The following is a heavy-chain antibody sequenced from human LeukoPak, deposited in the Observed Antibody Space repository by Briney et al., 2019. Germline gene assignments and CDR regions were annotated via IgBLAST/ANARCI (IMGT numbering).Heavy chain of an antibody. CDR2: IYPGDSDT. Sequence: GESLKISCKGSGYSFTSYWIGWVRQMPGKGLEWMGIIYPGDSDTRYSPSFQGQVTMSADKSISTAYLQWSSLKASDTAMYYCARRYCSSSSCYGYFDYWGQGTLVTVSS. CDR1: GYSFTSYW. D-gene: IGHD2-2*01. CDR3: ARRYCSSSSCYGYFDY. J-gene: IGHJ4*02. V-gene: IGHV5-51*01.